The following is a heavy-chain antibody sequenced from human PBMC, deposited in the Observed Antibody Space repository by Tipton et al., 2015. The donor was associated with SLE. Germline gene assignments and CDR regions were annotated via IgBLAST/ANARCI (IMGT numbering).Heavy chain of an antibody. J-gene: IGHJ4*02. CDR2: ITWDGTST. D-gene: IGHD5-18*01. CDR1: GFTFDDYT. CDR3: AKDTGAYSYGLDY. V-gene: IGHV3-43*01. Sequence: SLRLSCAASGFTFDDYTMHWVRQAPGKGLEWVSLITWDGTSTHYADSVKGRFTISRDNSKNSLYLQMNSLRIEDTALYYCAKDTGAYSYGLDYWGQGTLVTVSS.